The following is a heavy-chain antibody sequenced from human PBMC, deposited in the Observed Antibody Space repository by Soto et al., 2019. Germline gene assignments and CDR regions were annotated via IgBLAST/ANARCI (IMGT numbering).Heavy chain of an antibody. D-gene: IGHD6-19*01. CDR3: ARGYNAAVAGHNWFDP. CDR1: GYTFTSYD. V-gene: IGHV1-8*01. J-gene: IGHJ5*02. CDR2: MNPNSGNT. Sequence: ASVKVSCKASGYTFTSYDINWVRQATGQGLEWMGWMNPNSGNTDYAQKFQGRVTMTRNTSISTAYMELSSLRSEDTAVYYCARGYNAAVAGHNWFDPWGQGTLVTVSS.